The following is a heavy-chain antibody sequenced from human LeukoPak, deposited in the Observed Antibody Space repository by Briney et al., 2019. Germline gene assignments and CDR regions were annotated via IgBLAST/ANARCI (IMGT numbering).Heavy chain of an antibody. Sequence: GGSLRLSCTTSGFIFSDYYMSWIRQAPGKWLEWVSYISSSGSIIYYADSVKGRFTISRDSAKNSLYLQMNSLRAEDTAVYYCARDRFSGSYPLDYWGQGTLVTVSS. J-gene: IGHJ4*02. CDR2: ISSSGSII. CDR3: ARDRFSGSYPLDY. CDR1: GFIFSDYY. V-gene: IGHV3-11*01. D-gene: IGHD1-26*01.